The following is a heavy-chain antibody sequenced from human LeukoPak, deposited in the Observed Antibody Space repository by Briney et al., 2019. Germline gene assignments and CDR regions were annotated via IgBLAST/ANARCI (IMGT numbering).Heavy chain of an antibody. J-gene: IGHJ4*02. D-gene: IGHD3-22*01. Sequence: GASVKVSCEASGGTFSSYAISWVRQAPGQGLEWMGRIIPILGIANYAQKFQGRVTITADKSTSTAYMELSSLRSEDTAVYYCAREVGDLYYDSSGRLDYWGQGTLVTVSS. CDR3: AREVGDLYYDSSGRLDY. CDR1: GGTFSSYA. V-gene: IGHV1-69*04. CDR2: IIPILGIA.